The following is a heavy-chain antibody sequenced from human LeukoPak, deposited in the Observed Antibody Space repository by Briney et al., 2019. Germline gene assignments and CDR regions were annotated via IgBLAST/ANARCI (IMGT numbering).Heavy chain of an antibody. Sequence: SETLSLTCTVSSDSISSSYWSWIRQPPGKGLEWIGYIYYSGSTNYNPSLKSRVTISIDTSNNQLSLKLSSVTAADTAVYYCARHREMDSYEAFDMWGQGTMVTVSS. CDR1: SDSISSSY. CDR2: IYYSGST. D-gene: IGHD5-24*01. J-gene: IGHJ3*02. CDR3: ARHREMDSYEAFDM. V-gene: IGHV4-59*08.